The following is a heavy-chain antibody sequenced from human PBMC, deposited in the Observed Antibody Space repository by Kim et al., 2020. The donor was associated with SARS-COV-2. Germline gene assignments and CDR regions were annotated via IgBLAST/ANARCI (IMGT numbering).Heavy chain of an antibody. V-gene: IGHV3-66*01. CDR3: ARDFLQQQLGLAGVVDY. J-gene: IGHJ4*02. D-gene: IGHD6-13*01. CDR1: GFTVSSNY. Sequence: GGSLRLSCAASGFTVSSNYMSWVRQAPGKGLEWVSVIYSGGSTYYADSVKGRFTISRDNSKNTLYLQMNSLRAEDTAVYYCARDFLQQQLGLAGVVDYWGQGTLVTVSS. CDR2: IYSGGST.